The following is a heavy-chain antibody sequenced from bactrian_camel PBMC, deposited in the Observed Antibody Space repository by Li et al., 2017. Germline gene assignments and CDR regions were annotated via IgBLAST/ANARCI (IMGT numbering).Heavy chain of an antibody. CDR3: AAGATTFGCRRLSLSANTYAS. CDR2: MVSDGYRT. D-gene: IGHD3*01. Sequence: HVQLVESGGGLVQPGGSLSLSCAASGLTFSSAYIRWVRQAPGKGLEWVSSMVSDGYRTHYADSVKGRFTISRDNAKNTVYLQMNSLKPEDTAMYYCAAGATTFGCRRLSLSANTYASWGQGTQVTVS. V-gene: IGHV3-2*01. CDR1: GLTFSSAY. J-gene: IGHJ4*01.